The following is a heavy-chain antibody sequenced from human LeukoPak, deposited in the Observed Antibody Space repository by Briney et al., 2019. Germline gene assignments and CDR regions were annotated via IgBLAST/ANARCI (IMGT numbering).Heavy chain of an antibody. CDR2: INQSGST. CDR3: ARAWYYYDSSGYYPFDY. V-gene: IGHV4-34*01. D-gene: IGHD3-22*01. CDR1: GGSFSGYY. J-gene: IGHJ4*02. Sequence: SETLSLTCAVYGGSFSGYYWSWIRQPPGKGLEWIGEINQSGSTNYNPSLKSRVTISVDTSKNQFSLKLSSVTAADTAVYYCARAWYYYDSSGYYPFDYWGQGTLVTVSS.